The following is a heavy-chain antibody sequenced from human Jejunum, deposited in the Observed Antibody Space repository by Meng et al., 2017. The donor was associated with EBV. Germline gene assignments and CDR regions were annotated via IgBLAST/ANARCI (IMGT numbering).Heavy chain of an antibody. CDR1: GYIFSDYY. CDR3: ALVLRARFNYFDP. D-gene: IGHD4/OR15-4a*01. J-gene: IGHJ5*02. CDR2: VDPQDDET. Sequence: EVQLIQSGGEVKKAGATVKFSCKVSGYIFSDYYIHWVRQAPGEGLEWMGLVDPQDDETLYAEKFQGRVTITADTSPDTAYMELSSLRSEDTAIYYCALVLRARFNYFDPWGQGTLVTVSS. V-gene: IGHV1-69-2*01.